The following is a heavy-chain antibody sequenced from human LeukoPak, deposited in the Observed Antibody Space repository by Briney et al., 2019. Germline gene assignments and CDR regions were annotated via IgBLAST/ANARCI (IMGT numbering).Heavy chain of an antibody. D-gene: IGHD6-19*01. J-gene: IGHJ4*02. CDR2: ISWNSGSI. V-gene: IGHV3-9*01. Sequence: GGSLRHSCAASGFTFDDYAMHWVRQAPGKGLEWVSGISWNSGSIGYADSVKGRFTISRDNAKNSLYLQMNSLRAEDTALYYCAKDMRRGIAVAGLDYWGQGTLVTVSS. CDR3: AKDMRRGIAVAGLDY. CDR1: GFTFDDYA.